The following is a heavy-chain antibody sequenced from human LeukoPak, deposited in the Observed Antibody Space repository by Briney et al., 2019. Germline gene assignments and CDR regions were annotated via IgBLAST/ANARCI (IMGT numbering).Heavy chain of an antibody. CDR2: ISYDGSNK. Sequence: AGGSLRLSCAASGFTFSSYGMHWVRQAPGKGLEWVAVISYDGSNKYYADSVKGRFTITRDNSKNTLYLQMNSLRAEDTAVYYCAKVFGEVAVVSSMDVWGQGTTVTVSS. D-gene: IGHD3-10*01. J-gene: IGHJ6*02. V-gene: IGHV3-30*18. CDR3: AKVFGEVAVVSSMDV. CDR1: GFTFSSYG.